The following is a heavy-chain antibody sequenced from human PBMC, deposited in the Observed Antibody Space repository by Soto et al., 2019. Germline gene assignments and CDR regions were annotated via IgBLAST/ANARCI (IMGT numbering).Heavy chain of an antibody. CDR2: MNPDSGNT. CDR3: VRPGDYSSQLTDY. Sequence: QVQLVQSGAEVKKSGASVKVSCKASGNTFTSYDIHWVRQATGQGLEWRGWMNPDSGNTGYAQKFQGRVTMTRDTSISAAYMELRSLRSEDTAVYYCVRPGDYSSQLTDYWGQGTLVTVSS. CDR1: GNTFTSYD. D-gene: IGHD4-17*01. J-gene: IGHJ4*02. V-gene: IGHV1-8*01.